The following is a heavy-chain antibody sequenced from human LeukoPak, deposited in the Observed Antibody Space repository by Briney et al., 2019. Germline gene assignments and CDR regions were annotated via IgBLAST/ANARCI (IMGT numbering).Heavy chain of an antibody. CDR3: ARDHIVVVVAATRFEKNWFDP. D-gene: IGHD2-15*01. J-gene: IGHJ5*02. CDR2: IHSSGST. V-gene: IGHV4-4*07. CDR1: GGSISGSISGTY. Sequence: PSETLSLTCTVSGGSISGSISGTYWSWVRQPAGKGLEWIGRIHSSGSTNYNPSLKSRVTISVDTSKNQFSLKLSPVTAADTAVYYCARDHIVVVVAATRFEKNWFDPWGQGTLVTVSS.